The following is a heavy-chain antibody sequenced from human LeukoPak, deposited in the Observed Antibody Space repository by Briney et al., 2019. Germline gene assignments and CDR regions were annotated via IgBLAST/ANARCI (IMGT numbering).Heavy chain of an antibody. CDR2: ISGSDGTT. Sequence: PGGSLRLSCGASGFTFRSFSMAWVRQAPGKGLEWVSLISGSDGTTYYADSVKGRFTISRDNAKNSLYLQMNSLRAEDTAVYYCARGTAAAKIDYWGQGTLVTVSS. J-gene: IGHJ4*02. CDR1: GFTFRSFS. D-gene: IGHD6-13*01. CDR3: ARGTAAAKIDY. V-gene: IGHV3-23*01.